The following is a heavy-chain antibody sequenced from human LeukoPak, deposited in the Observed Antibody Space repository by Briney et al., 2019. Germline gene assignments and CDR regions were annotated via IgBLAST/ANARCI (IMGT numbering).Heavy chain of an antibody. V-gene: IGHV4-61*08. D-gene: IGHD3-10*01. Sequence: SETLSLTCTVSGGSISSGGYSWSWIRQPPGKGLEWIGEINHSGSTNYNPSLKSRVTISVDTSKNQFSLKLSSVTAADTAVYYCARVRARPPYYYGGHVDYWGQGTLVTVSS. J-gene: IGHJ4*02. CDR1: GGSISSGGYS. CDR2: INHSGST. CDR3: ARVRARPPYYYGGHVDY.